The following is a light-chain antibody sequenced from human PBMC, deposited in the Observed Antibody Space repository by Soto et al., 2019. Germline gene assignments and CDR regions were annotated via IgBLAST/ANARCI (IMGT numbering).Light chain of an antibody. CDR1: QSLLHSNGYNF. V-gene: IGKV2-28*01. J-gene: IGKJ1*01. Sequence: EIVMPQSPLSLPVTPGEPASISCRSSQSLLHSNGYNFLNWYLQKPGQSTQLLIFLGSNRASGVPDRFSGSGSGTDFTLKISRVEAEDVGVYYCMQALQTWTFGQGTKVEIK. CDR2: LGS. CDR3: MQALQTWT.